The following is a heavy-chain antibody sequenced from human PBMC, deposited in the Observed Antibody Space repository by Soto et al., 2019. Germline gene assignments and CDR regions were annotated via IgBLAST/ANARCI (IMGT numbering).Heavy chain of an antibody. Sequence: SETLSLTCTVSGGSISSSSYYWGWIRRPPGKGLEWIGSIYYSGSTYYNPSLKSRVTISVDTSKNQFSLKLSSVTAADTAVYYCANGYELNYWGQGTLVTVSS. D-gene: IGHD5-12*01. V-gene: IGHV4-39*01. CDR3: ANGYELNY. CDR2: IYYSGST. CDR1: GGSISSSSYY. J-gene: IGHJ4*02.